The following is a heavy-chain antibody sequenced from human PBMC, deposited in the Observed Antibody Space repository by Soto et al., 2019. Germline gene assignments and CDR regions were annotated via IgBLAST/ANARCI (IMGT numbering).Heavy chain of an antibody. CDR1: GYTLTELA. Sequence: ASVKVSCKVPGYTLTELAMHWVLQAPGKGLEWMGGFDPEDGETIYAQKFQGRVTMTEDTSTDTAYMELSSLRSEDTAVYYCATLSNDFWSGPNNWFDPWGQGTLVTVSS. D-gene: IGHD3-3*01. V-gene: IGHV1-24*01. CDR2: FDPEDGET. J-gene: IGHJ5*02. CDR3: ATLSNDFWSGPNNWFDP.